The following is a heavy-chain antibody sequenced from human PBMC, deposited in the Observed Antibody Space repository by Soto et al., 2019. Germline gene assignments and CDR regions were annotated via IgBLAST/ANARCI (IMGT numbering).Heavy chain of an antibody. CDR2: IYYSGST. CDR1: GGSISSGGYY. CDR3: ARSPYYDFLSGYYNYYYYGMDV. V-gene: IGHV4-31*03. Sequence: PSETLSLTCTVSGGSISSGGYYWSWIRQHPGKGLEWIGYIYYSGSTYYNPSLKSRVTISVDTSKNQFSLKLSSVTAADTAVYYCARSPYYDFLSGYYNYYYYGMDVWGKGTLGTGSS. J-gene: IGHJ6*04. D-gene: IGHD3-3*01.